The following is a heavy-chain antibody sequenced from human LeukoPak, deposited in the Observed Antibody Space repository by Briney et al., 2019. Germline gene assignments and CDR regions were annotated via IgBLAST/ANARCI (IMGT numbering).Heavy chain of an antibody. D-gene: IGHD3-10*01. Sequence: GGSLRLSCAASGFTSSSYAMSWVRQAPGKGLEWVSAISGSGGGTYYADSVKGRFTISRDNSKNTLYLQMNSLRAEDTAVYYCARKDSGSYHTALDYWGQGTLVTVSS. CDR1: GFTSSSYA. CDR3: ARKDSGSYHTALDY. CDR2: ISGSGGGT. J-gene: IGHJ4*02. V-gene: IGHV3-23*01.